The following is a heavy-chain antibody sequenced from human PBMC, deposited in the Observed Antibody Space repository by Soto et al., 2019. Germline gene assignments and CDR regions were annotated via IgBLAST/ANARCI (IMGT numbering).Heavy chain of an antibody. CDR3: AKGGSGRSDYYYGMDV. Sequence: PGGSLRLSCAASGFTFNNYAMSWVRQAPGKGLEWVSTISDSGGATYYADSVRGRFTISRDNSKNTLFLQMNSLRAEDTAIYYCAKGGSGRSDYYYGMDVWGQGTTVTVS. J-gene: IGHJ6*02. D-gene: IGHD3-10*01. V-gene: IGHV3-23*01. CDR2: ISDSGGAT. CDR1: GFTFNNYA.